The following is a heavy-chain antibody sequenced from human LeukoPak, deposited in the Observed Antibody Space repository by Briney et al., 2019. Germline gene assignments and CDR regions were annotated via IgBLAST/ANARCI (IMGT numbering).Heavy chain of an antibody. CDR2: ISYDGDNK. D-gene: IGHD1-1*01. CDR1: GFTFNTYP. CDR3: ARDGLPNCLDY. J-gene: IGHJ4*02. V-gene: IGHV3-30-3*01. Sequence: GRSLRLSCAASGFTFNTYPMHWVRQAPGKGLEWVTGISYDGDNKYYADSVQGRFTISRDNPKNTLYLQMLSLRAEDTAVYYCARDGLPNCLDYWGQGTLVTVSS.